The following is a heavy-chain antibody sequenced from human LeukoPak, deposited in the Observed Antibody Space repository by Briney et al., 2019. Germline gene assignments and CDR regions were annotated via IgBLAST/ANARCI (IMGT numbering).Heavy chain of an antibody. Sequence: GASVKVPCKASGYTFTSYYMHWVRQAPGQGLEWMGLINPTGGSTGYAQKFQGRVIMTRDMSTSTDYMELSSLRSEDTAIYYCARDNSVGDNAWWFDPWGQGTLVTVSS. CDR1: GYTFTSYY. CDR3: ARDNSVGDNAWWFDP. V-gene: IGHV1-46*01. CDR2: INPTGGST. J-gene: IGHJ5*02. D-gene: IGHD1-26*01.